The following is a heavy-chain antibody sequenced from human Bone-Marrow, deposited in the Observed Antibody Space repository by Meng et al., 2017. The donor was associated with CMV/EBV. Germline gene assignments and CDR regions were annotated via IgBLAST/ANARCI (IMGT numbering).Heavy chain of an antibody. CDR2: IYYSGST. V-gene: IGHV4-39*07. Sequence: GSLRLSCTVSGGSISSSSYYWGWIRQPPGKGLEWIGSIYYSGSTYYNPSLKSRVTISVDTSKNQFSLKLSSVTAADTAVYYCARDLEVGDTAMVFDYWGQGKLVTVSS. D-gene: IGHD5-18*01. J-gene: IGHJ4*02. CDR3: ARDLEVGDTAMVFDY. CDR1: GGSISSSSYY.